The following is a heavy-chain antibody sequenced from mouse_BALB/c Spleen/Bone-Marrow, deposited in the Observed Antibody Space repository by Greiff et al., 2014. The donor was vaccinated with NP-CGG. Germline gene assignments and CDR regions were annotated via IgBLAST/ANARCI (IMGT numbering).Heavy chain of an antibody. Sequence: VKLQESGPGLVAPSQSLSITCTVSGFSLTNCGVHWVRQPPGKGLEWLGVIWADGSTNYNSALMSRLSISKDNSKSQVFFKMNSLQTDDTAMYYCARITTATGAMDYWGQGTTVTVSS. J-gene: IGHJ4*01. CDR1: GFSLTNCG. D-gene: IGHD1-2*01. CDR3: ARITTATGAMDY. V-gene: IGHV2-9*02. CDR2: IWADGST.